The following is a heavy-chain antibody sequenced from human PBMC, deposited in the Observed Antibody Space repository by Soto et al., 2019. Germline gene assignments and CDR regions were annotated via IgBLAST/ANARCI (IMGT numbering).Heavy chain of an antibody. J-gene: IGHJ2*01. Sequence: PGGSLRLSYAASGFKFSSYWMSWVRQAPGKGLEWVANIKQDGSEKYYVDSVKGRFTISRDNAKNSLYLQMNSLRDEDTAVYYCARDQTPRNCISTSCTRSHWYFDLWGRGTLVTVSS. D-gene: IGHD2-2*01. CDR3: ARDQTPRNCISTSCTRSHWYFDL. V-gene: IGHV3-7*01. CDR2: IKQDGSEK. CDR1: GFKFSSYW.